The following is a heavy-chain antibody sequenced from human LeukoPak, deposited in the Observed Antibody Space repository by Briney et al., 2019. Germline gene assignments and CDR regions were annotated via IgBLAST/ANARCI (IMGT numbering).Heavy chain of an antibody. V-gene: IGHV3-66*02. D-gene: IGHD3-22*01. Sequence: PGGSLRLSCAASGFTVSSSYMSWVRQALGKGLEWVSVMYSGGATYYANSVKGRFTISRDYSKNTLNLQMNNLGTEDTAVYFCARSVHDTSGYAYWGQGTLVTVSS. CDR3: ARSVHDTSGYAY. CDR1: GFTVSSSY. J-gene: IGHJ4*02. CDR2: MYSGGAT.